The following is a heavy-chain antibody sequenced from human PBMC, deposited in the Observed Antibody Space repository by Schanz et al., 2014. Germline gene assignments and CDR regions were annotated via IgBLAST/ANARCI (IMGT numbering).Heavy chain of an antibody. CDR2: MQPDSGKT. CDR3: ARGQRRTIGRPFGP. Sequence: AEVKKPGASVKVSCKASGYTFTSHGINWMRQAIGQGPEWMGWMQPDSGKTHYAEKFQGRVAMTRDVSISTAYMELSSLASEDTAVYYCARGQRRTIGRPFGPWGQGTLVTVSS. V-gene: IGHV1-8*01. J-gene: IGHJ5*02. D-gene: IGHD6-25*01. CDR1: GYTFTSHG.